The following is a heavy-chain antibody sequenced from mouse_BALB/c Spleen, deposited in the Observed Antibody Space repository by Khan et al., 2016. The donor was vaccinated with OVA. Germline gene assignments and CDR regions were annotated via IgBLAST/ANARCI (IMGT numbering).Heavy chain of an antibody. Sequence: EVQLVESGPGLVKPSQSLSLTCTVTGYSITSGYGWNWIRQFPGNKLEWMGYISYSGSTNYNPSLKSRISNTRETSKNQFFLQLNSVTTEDTATYYCARTARIKYWGQGTTLTFSS. J-gene: IGHJ2*01. CDR3: ARTARIKY. V-gene: IGHV3-2*02. CDR2: ISYSGST. D-gene: IGHD1-2*01. CDR1: GYSITSGYG.